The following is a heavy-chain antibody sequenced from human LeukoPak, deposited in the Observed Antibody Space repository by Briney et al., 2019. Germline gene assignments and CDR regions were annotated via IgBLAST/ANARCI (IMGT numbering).Heavy chain of an antibody. D-gene: IGHD2-15*01. V-gene: IGHV3-21*01. Sequence: PGGSLRLSCAASGFTFSSYSMNWVRQAPGKGLEWVSSISRSSSYIYYADSVKCRFNFSSDSAKNSLYLQMNRLRAEDTAVYYCARDRLQSGSDYWGQGTLVTVSS. CDR1: GFTFSSYS. J-gene: IGHJ4*02. CDR3: ARDRLQSGSDY. CDR2: ISRSSSYI.